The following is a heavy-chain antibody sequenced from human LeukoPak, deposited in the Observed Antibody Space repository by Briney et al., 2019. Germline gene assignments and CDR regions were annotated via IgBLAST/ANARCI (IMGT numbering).Heavy chain of an antibody. Sequence: VKVSCKASGGTFSSYAISWVRQAPGQGLEWMGGIIPIFGTANYAQKFQGRVTITADESTSTAYMELSSLRSEDTAVYYCARELPSPNDHHYFDYWGQGTLVTVSS. CDR1: GGTFSSYA. J-gene: IGHJ4*02. D-gene: IGHD1-1*01. V-gene: IGHV1-69*13. CDR3: ARELPSPNDHHYFDY. CDR2: IIPIFGTA.